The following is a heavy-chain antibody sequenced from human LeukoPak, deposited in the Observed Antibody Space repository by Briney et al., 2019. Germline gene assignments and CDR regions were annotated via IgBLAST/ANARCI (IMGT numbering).Heavy chain of an antibody. J-gene: IGHJ4*02. CDR1: GGSISNYY. D-gene: IGHD3-16*01. CDR2: SYYFGNS. V-gene: IGHV4-59*01. Sequence: PSETLPLTCTVSGGSISNYYWSWIRQPPGKGLEWIGYSYYFGNSNYNPSLKSRVTISVDTSKNQFSLKLSSVTAADTAVYYCARSLWGTPYYFDYWGQGTLVIVSS. CDR3: ARSLWGTPYYFDY.